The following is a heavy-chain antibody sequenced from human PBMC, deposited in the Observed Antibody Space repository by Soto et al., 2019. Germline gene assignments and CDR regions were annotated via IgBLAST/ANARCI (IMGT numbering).Heavy chain of an antibody. D-gene: IGHD1-26*01. Sequence: QVQLVQSGAEVEKPGSSVRVSCKASGDSFSKYTVNWVRQAPRQGLEWMGGIIPRFGTTNYAPTLQDRVTITADESMNTVYMELSNLRSEDTALYYCARGRGLYNSGRSQLDSWGQGTLVTVSS. CDR3: ARGRGLYNSGRSQLDS. V-gene: IGHV1-69*01. CDR2: IIPRFGTT. J-gene: IGHJ4*02. CDR1: GDSFSKYT.